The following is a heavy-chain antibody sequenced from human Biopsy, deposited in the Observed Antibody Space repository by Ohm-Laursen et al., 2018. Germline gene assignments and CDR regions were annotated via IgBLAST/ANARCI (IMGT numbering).Heavy chain of an antibody. J-gene: IGHJ4*01. CDR3: ARSGQWARYYFDY. V-gene: IGHV4-34*01. Sequence: SETLSLTCTVSGGSISSDYWSWIRQTPGKGLEWIGEINHRGYTDYNASLKGRVSISVDTSKNQLSLYLTSSTAADTAAFYCARSGQWARYYFDYWGHGTLVTVSP. CDR1: GGSISSDY. CDR2: INHRGYT. D-gene: IGHD6-19*01.